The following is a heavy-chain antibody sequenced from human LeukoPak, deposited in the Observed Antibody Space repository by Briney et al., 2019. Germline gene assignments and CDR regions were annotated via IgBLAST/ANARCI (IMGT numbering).Heavy chain of an antibody. CDR3: ARDYADYVGYFFFDY. CDR1: GFTFSDYY. Sequence: PGRSLRLSCAASGFTFSDYYMSWIRQAPGKGLEWVSYISSSGSTIYYADSVKGRFTISRDNAKNSLYLQMNSLRAEDTAVYYCARDYADYVGYFFFDYWGQGTLVTASS. CDR2: ISSSGSTI. J-gene: IGHJ4*02. D-gene: IGHD4-17*01. V-gene: IGHV3-11*01.